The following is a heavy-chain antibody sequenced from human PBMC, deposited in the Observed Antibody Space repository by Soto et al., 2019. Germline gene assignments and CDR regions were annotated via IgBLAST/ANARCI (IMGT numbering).Heavy chain of an antibody. CDR1: GFNFSRYW. V-gene: IGHV3-7*04. CDR3: AREDGTFDY. Sequence: VQLVESGGGLVQPGGSLRLSCAASGFNFSRYWRNWVRQAPGKGLEWVANSRPDTDDRFHADSVRGRFSISRDNAKKSLFLQMNNLRVEDTAVYYCAREDGTFDYWGQGTLVTVSS. D-gene: IGHD1-26*01. CDR2: SRPDTDDR. J-gene: IGHJ4*02.